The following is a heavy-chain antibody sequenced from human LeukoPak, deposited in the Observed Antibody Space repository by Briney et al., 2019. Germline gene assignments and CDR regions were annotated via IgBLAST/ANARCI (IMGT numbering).Heavy chain of an antibody. CDR1: GFTFSDYY. V-gene: IGHV3-11*04. CDR3: ARDLGIQYYYYYGMDV. Sequence: GGSLRLSCAASGFTFSDYYMSWIRQAPGKGLEWVSYISSSGSTTYYADSVKGRFTISRDNSKNTLYLQMNSLRAEDTAVYYCARDLGIQYYYYYGMDVWGQGTTVTVSS. CDR2: ISSSGSTT. D-gene: IGHD3-16*01. J-gene: IGHJ6*02.